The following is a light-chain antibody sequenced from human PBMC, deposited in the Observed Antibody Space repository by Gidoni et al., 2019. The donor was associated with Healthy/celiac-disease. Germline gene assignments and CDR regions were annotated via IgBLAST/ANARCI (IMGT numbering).Light chain of an antibody. CDR1: QSVSSN. Sequence: EIEMTQYPATLSVYTGERATLSCRASQSVSSNLAWYQQKPGQAPRLLIYGASTMATGIPARFSGSGSGTDFTLTISILQSEDFAVYYCQQYNNWPAWTFXQXTKVEIK. CDR2: GAS. J-gene: IGKJ1*01. V-gene: IGKV3-15*01. CDR3: QQYNNWPAWT.